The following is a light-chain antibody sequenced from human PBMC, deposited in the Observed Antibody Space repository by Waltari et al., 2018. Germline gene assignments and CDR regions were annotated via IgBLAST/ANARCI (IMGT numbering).Light chain of an antibody. V-gene: IGKV3-11*01. CDR1: QSFGFF. CDR2: DAS. J-gene: IGKJ5*01. Sequence: EVVLSQSPVTLSLSPGERATLSCSASQSFGFFLTWYKQKPGQAPRLLISDASNRATGIPAKFSGSGSGTDFTLTISSLEPEDSTVYYCKQRITWPPITFGQGTRRGIK. CDR3: KQRITWPPIT.